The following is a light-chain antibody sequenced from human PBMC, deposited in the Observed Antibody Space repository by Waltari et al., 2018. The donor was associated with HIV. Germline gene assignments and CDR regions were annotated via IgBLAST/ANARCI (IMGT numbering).Light chain of an antibody. J-gene: IGLJ2*01. V-gene: IGLV1-47*01. Sequence: QSVVTQSPSAYGTHGQSVTIACSGSSSNIGSNPEFRYQHLPGTAPKLLIYRDNQRPSGVPDRISGSRSGTSASLAISGLRSEDEAVYYCVVWDDSLSGVVFGGGTSLTVL. CDR1: SSNIGSNP. CDR2: RDN. CDR3: VVWDDSLSGVV.